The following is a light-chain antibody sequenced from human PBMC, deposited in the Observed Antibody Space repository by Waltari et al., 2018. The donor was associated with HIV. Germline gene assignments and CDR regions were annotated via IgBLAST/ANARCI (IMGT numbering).Light chain of an antibody. J-gene: IGLJ3*02. Sequence: QSALTQPASVSGSPGQSITISCTGTNSDIGVYNFASWYQQHPGKAPKLIIYDFNRRPSGVSDRFSASKSGNTGSLTISGLQAEDEADYYCSSYTLSSSWVFGGGTKLTVL. V-gene: IGLV2-14*03. CDR2: DFN. CDR1: NSDIGVYNF. CDR3: SSYTLSSSWV.